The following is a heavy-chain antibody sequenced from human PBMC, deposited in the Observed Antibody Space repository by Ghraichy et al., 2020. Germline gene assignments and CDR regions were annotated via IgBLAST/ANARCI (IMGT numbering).Heavy chain of an antibody. CDR3: VKGGCNARNCSPFDY. V-gene: IGHV3-64D*09. CDR1: GLTFSMYG. CDR2: ISDNGAAA. D-gene: IGHD1-20*01. Sequence: GGSLRLSCSVSGLTFSMYGMHWVRQAPGKGLEYVSFISDNGAAAKYADSVKGRFTISRDNSKNMVYLQMNSLRTEDTALYYCVKGGCNARNCSPFDYWGQGTLVTVSS. J-gene: IGHJ4*02.